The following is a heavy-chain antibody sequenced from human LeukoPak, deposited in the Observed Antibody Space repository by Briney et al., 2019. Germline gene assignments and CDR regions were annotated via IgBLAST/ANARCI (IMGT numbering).Heavy chain of an antibody. J-gene: IGHJ4*02. CDR1: GGSFSGYY. Sequence: SETLSLTCAVYGGSFSGYYWSWIRQPPGKGLEWIGEINHSGSTNYNPSLKSRVTISVDTSKNQFSLKLSSVTAADTAVYYCARRHYDFWSGVIDYWGQGTLVTVSS. V-gene: IGHV4-34*01. D-gene: IGHD3-3*01. CDR2: INHSGST. CDR3: ARRHYDFWSGVIDY.